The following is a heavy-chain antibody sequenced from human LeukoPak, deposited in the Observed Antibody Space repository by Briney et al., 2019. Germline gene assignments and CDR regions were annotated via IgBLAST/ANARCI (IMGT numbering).Heavy chain of an antibody. CDR2: ISERGGST. CDR1: GITLSNYG. CDR3: TKRGIVIRAVIIIGFHKEAYYFDY. V-gene: IGHV3-23*01. J-gene: IGHJ4*02. Sequence: PGGSPRLSCVVSGITLSNYGVSWVRQAPGKGLEWVSGISERGGSTNYADSVKGRFIISRDTSKNTVYLQMNSLRVEDTAVYFCTKRGIVIRAVIIIGFHKEAYYFDYWGQGILVTVSS. D-gene: IGHD3-10*01.